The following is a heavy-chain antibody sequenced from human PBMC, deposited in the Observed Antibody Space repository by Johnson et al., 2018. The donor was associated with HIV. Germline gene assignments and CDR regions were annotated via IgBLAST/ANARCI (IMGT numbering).Heavy chain of an antibody. J-gene: IGHJ3*02. CDR3: ARDKGRGAFDI. CDR2: ISGSGLTM. D-gene: IGHD3-10*01. Sequence: QMLLVESGGGLVKPGGSLRLSCAASGFTFSDYYMSWIRQAPGTGLEWVSYISGSGLTMYYADSVKGRVTISRDNAKKSLYLQMNSLRAEDTAVYYCARDKGRGAFDIWGQGTMVTVSS. V-gene: IGHV3-11*04. CDR1: GFTFSDYY.